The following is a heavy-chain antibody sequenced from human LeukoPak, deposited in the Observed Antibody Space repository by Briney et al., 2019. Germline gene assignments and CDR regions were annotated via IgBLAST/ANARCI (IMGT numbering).Heavy chain of an antibody. CDR1: GGSISSGGYS. CDR3: ARDRRVPRNSYYYDSSGFP. V-gene: IGHV4-30-4*08. J-gene: IGHJ5*02. D-gene: IGHD3-22*01. CDR2: IYYSGST. Sequence: SSETLSLTCAVSGGSISSGGYSWSWIRQPPGKGLEWIGYIYYSGSTYYNPSLKSRVTISVDTSKNQFSLKLSSVTAADTAVYYCARDRRVPRNSYYYDSSGFPWGQGTLVTVSS.